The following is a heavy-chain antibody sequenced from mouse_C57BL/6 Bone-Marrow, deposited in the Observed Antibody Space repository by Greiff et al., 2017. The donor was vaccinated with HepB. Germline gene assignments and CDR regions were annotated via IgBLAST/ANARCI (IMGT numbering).Heavy chain of an antibody. CDR2: INPYNGGT. CDR3: ARYYGSSFYAMDY. V-gene: IGHV1-19*01. CDR1: GYTFTDYY. D-gene: IGHD1-1*01. J-gene: IGHJ4*01. Sequence: EVQLQESGPVLVKPGASVKMSCKASGYTFTDYYMNWVKQSHGKSLEWIGVINPYNGGTSYNQKFKGKATLTVDKSSSTAYMELNSLTSEDSAVYYCARYYGSSFYAMDYWGQGTSVTVSS.